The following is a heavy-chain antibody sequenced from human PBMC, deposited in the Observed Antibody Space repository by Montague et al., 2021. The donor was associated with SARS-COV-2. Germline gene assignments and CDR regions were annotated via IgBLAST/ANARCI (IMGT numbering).Heavy chain of an antibody. CDR1: GGSISSGTW. CDR3: ARGARQGYGFRLGSFDY. D-gene: IGHD3-10*01. J-gene: IGHJ4*02. V-gene: IGHV4-4*02. CDR2: INHSGST. Sequence: SETLSLTCAVSGGSISSGTWWTWVRQPPGKGLEWIGEINHSGSTNYNPSLKSRVTMSVATSKNQSSLKLSSVTATDTAVYYCARGARQGYGFRLGSFDYWGQGTLVTVSS.